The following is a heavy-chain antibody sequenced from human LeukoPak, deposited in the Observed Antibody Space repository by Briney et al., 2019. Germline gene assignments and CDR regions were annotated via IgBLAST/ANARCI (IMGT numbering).Heavy chain of an antibody. J-gene: IGHJ4*02. Sequence: GGSLRLSCAASGFTFSNYGMQWVRQAPGKGLEWVAYIRCGRSNIYYADSVKGRFTISRDNTNNTLYLQMNSLRAEDTAVYYCVRYVGILAAGTCLYGGQRPLL. CDR3: VRYVGILAAGTCLY. CDR1: GFTFSNYG. V-gene: IGHV3-33*08. D-gene: IGHD6-13*01. CDR2: IRCGRSNI.